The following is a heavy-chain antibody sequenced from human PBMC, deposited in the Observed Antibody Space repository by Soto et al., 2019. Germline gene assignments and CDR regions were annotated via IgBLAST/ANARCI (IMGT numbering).Heavy chain of an antibody. D-gene: IGHD2-2*01. V-gene: IGHV2-5*02. Sequence: SGPTLVNPTQTLTLTCTFSGFSLTTSGVGVDWIRQPPGKALEWLAFIFGDDDKRYSPSLKSRLTIAKDTSKNQVVLTMTNMDPVDTATYYCAHRRAISTSRGRFDTWGQGTLVTVSS. CDR3: AHRRAISTSRGRFDT. J-gene: IGHJ5*02. CDR2: IFGDDDK. CDR1: GFSLTTSGVG.